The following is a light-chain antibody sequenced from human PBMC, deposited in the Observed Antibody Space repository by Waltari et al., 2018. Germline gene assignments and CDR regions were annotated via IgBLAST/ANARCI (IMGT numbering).Light chain of an antibody. CDR2: SNT. J-gene: IGLJ2*01. Sequence: QSVLTQPPSASGTPGQRVSISCSGSSSNIGKNSVNWYQQLPGTAPTLPIYSNTQRPAGVPDRFSGCKSGTAASLAISGLQSEDEADYYCATWDDSLNGLFGGGTKLTVL. V-gene: IGLV1-44*01. CDR3: ATWDDSLNGL. CDR1: SSNIGKNS.